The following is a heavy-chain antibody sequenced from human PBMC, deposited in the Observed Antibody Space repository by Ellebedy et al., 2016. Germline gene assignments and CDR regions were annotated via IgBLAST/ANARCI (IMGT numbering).Heavy chain of an antibody. CDR3: ASTQLLDAFDI. CDR1: GGTFSSYA. Sequence: SVKVSXXASGGTFSSYAISWVRQAPGQGLEWMGGIFPIFGTANYAQKFQGRVTITADESTSTAYMELSSLRSEDTAVYYCASTQLLDAFDIWGQGTMVTVSS. CDR2: IFPIFGTA. J-gene: IGHJ3*02. V-gene: IGHV1-69*13. D-gene: IGHD2-2*01.